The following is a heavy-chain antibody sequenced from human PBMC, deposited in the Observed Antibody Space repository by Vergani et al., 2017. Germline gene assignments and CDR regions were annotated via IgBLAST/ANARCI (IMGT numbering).Heavy chain of an antibody. CDR3: ARPDPVQTGFDP. V-gene: IGHV4-59*08. CDR1: GGSISSYY. J-gene: IGHJ5*02. CDR2: IYYSGST. Sequence: QVQLQESGPGLVKPSETLSLTCTVSGGSISSYYWSWIRQPPGKGLEWIGYIYYSGSTYYNPSLKSRVTISVDTSKNQFSLKLSSVTAADTAVYYCARPDPVQTGFDPWGQGTLVTVSS. D-gene: IGHD1-14*01.